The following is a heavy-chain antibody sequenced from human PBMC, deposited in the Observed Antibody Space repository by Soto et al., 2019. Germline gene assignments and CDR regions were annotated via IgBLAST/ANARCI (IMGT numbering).Heavy chain of an antibody. CDR2: ISARGGIS. J-gene: IGHJ4*02. CDR3: AKGSIEYSASVDN. Sequence: EVQLLESGGGLVQPGGSLRLSCAASGFSFSSYAMVWVRQAPGKGLEWVSVISARGGISYFADSVKGRFTISRDNSKNLLSLEMNSLRAEDTAIYFCAKGSIEYSASVDNWGQGTVVLVSS. D-gene: IGHD5-12*01. CDR1: GFSFSSYA. V-gene: IGHV3-23*01.